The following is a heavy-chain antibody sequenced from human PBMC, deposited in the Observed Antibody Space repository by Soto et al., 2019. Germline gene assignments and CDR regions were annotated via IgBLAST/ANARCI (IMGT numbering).Heavy chain of an antibody. CDR2: IYPGDSDT. J-gene: IGHJ6*02. D-gene: IGHD2-15*01. Sequence: PGESLKISCKGSGYSFTSYWIGWARQMPGKGLEWMGIIYPGDSDTRYSPSFQGQVTISADKSISTAHLQWSSLKASDTAMYYCARPRYPGRGYYGMDVWGQGTTVTVSS. CDR3: ARPRYPGRGYYGMDV. CDR1: GYSFTSYW. V-gene: IGHV5-51*01.